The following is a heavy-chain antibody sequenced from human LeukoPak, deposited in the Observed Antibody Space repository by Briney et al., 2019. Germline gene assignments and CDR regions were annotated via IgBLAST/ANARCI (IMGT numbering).Heavy chain of an antibody. CDR2: IYHSGST. Sequence: PSETLSLTCAVSGGSISSGGYSWSWIRQPPGKGLEWIGYIYHSGSTYYNPSLKSRVTISVDRSKNQFSLKLSSVTAADTAVYYSAPGLMPWEDYRAQETLVNVSS. CDR1: GGSISSGGYS. D-gene: IGHD1-26*01. J-gene: IGHJ4*02. CDR3: APGLMPWEDY. V-gene: IGHV4-30-2*01.